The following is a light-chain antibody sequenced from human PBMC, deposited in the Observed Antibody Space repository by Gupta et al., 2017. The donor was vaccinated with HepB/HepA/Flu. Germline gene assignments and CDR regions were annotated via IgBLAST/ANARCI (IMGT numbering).Light chain of an antibody. V-gene: IGLV2-14*01. CDR1: SSDVGGYNY. CDR2: DVS. CDR3: TSYTSSGTYV. J-gene: IGLJ1*01. Sequence: QSALTQPASVSGSPGQSLTISCTGTSSDVGGYNYVSWYQQHPGKAPKLMIYDVSNRPSGVSNRFSGSKSGNTASLTISGLQAEDEGDYYCTSYTSSGTYVFGTGTEVTVL.